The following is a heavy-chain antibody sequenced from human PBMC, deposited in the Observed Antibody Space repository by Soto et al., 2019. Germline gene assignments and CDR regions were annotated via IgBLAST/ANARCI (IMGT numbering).Heavy chain of an antibody. CDR2: ISYDGSNK. D-gene: IGHD1-26*01. Sequence: QVQLVESGGGVVQPGRSLRLSCAASGFTFSSYAMHWVRQAPGKGLEWVAVISYDGSNKYYADSVKGRFTISRDNSKNTLYLQMNSLRAEDTAVYYCARDLVDSGSTYYYGMDVWGQGTTVTVSS. CDR1: GFTFSSYA. J-gene: IGHJ6*02. CDR3: ARDLVDSGSTYYYGMDV. V-gene: IGHV3-30-3*01.